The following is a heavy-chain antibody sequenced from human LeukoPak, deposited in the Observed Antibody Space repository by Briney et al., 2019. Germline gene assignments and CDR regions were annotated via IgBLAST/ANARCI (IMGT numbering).Heavy chain of an antibody. J-gene: IGHJ4*02. CDR3: AREVYCSGGSCYSGTDY. CDR2: ISSSGSTI. D-gene: IGHD2-15*01. V-gene: IGHV3-48*03. Sequence: QPGGSLRLSCAASGFTFSSYEMNWVRQAPGKGLEWGSYISSSGSTIYYADSVKGRFTISRDNAKNSLYLQMNSLRAEDTAVYYCAREVYCSGGSCYSGTDYWGQGTLVTVSS. CDR1: GFTFSSYE.